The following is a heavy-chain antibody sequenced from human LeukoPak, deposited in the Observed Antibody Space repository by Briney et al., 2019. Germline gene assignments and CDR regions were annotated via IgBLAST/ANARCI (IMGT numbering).Heavy chain of an antibody. J-gene: IGHJ4*02. D-gene: IGHD3-22*01. CDR2: IYYSGST. CDR1: GGSISSGGYY. CDR3: ARTTYYYDSSVQAFDY. Sequence: SQTLSLTCTVSGGSISSGGYYWSWIRQHPGTGLEWIGYIYYSGSTYYNPSLKSRVTISVDTSKNQFSLKLSSVTAADTAVYYCARTTYYYDSSVQAFDYWGQGTLVTVSS. V-gene: IGHV4-31*03.